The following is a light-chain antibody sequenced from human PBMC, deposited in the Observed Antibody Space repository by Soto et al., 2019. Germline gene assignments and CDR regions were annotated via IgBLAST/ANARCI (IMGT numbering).Light chain of an antibody. J-gene: IGKJ4*01. CDR1: QDITRW. CDR2: ATS. V-gene: IGKV1-12*01. Sequence: DIPMTQSPSSVSASVGDRVTITCRASQDITRWLAWYQQKPGKAPKLLIYATSSLQSGVPSRFSGSGSGTDFTLTISSLQPEDFATYYCQQANSFPHTLGGGTRVEIK. CDR3: QQANSFPHT.